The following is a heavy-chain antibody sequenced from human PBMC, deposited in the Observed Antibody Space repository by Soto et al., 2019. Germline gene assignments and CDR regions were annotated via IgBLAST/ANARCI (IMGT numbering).Heavy chain of an antibody. Sequence: TLSLTCAVSGGSVSSAGYSWGCIGQRPGKGLELIGYIYHTGSTYYNPSLKSRVTISLDRSNNHFSLELSSVTAADTAVYYCARVPIYYDSSGYYHYGTFDIWGQGTMVTVSS. CDR3: ARVPIYYDSSGYYHYGTFDI. CDR2: IYHTGST. J-gene: IGHJ3*02. CDR1: GGSVSSAGYS. V-gene: IGHV4-30-2*01. D-gene: IGHD3-22*01.